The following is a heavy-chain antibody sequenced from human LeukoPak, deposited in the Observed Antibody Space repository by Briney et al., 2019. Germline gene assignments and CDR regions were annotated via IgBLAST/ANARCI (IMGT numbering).Heavy chain of an antibody. Sequence: SETLSLTCTVSGGSISSSYWSWIRQPPGKGLEWIGYIYYTGSTTYNPSLKSRVTISVDTSKNQFSLKLSSVTAADTAVYYCARTGGYSYGDFDYWGQGTLVTVSS. V-gene: IGHV4-59*01. CDR3: ARTGGYSYGDFDY. D-gene: IGHD5-18*01. CDR1: GGSISSSY. J-gene: IGHJ4*02. CDR2: IYYTGST.